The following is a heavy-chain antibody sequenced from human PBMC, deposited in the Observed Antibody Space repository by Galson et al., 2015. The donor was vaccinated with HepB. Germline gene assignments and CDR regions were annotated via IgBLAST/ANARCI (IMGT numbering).Heavy chain of an antibody. CDR2: ISSSSSYI. D-gene: IGHD3-10*01. CDR3: ARRASYYGSGSPPDY. V-gene: IGHV3-21*01. Sequence: SLRLSCAASGFTFSSHSMNWVRQAPGKGLEWVSSISSSSSYIYYADSVKGRLTISRDNAKNSLYLQMNSLRAEDTAVYYCARRASYYGSGSPPDYWGQGTLVTVSS. J-gene: IGHJ4*02. CDR1: GFTFSSHS.